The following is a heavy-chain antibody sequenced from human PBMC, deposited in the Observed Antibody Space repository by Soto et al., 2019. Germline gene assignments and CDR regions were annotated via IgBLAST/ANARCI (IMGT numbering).Heavy chain of an antibody. CDR1: GGTFSSYT. CDR3: ARGSSEVVVVPAAMSGNWFDP. D-gene: IGHD2-2*01. Sequence: SVKVSCKASGGTFSSYTISWVRQAPGQGLEWMGRIIPILGIANYAQKFQGRVTITADKSTSTAYMELSSLRSEDTAVYYCARGSSEVVVVPAAMSGNWFDPGGRG. CDR2: IIPILGIA. V-gene: IGHV1-69*02. J-gene: IGHJ5*02.